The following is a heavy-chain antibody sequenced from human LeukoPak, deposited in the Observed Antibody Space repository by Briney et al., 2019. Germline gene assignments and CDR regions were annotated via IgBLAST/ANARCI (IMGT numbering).Heavy chain of an antibody. CDR2: IYYSGST. D-gene: IGHD3-22*01. Sequence: SETLSLTCTVSGGSISSYYWSWIRQPPGKGLEWIGYIYYSGSTYYNPSLKSRVTISVDTSKNQFSLKLSSVTAADTAVYYCARDRPANYYDSRSLRPHYFDYWGQGTLVTVSS. CDR1: GGSISSYY. J-gene: IGHJ4*02. V-gene: IGHV4-59*12. CDR3: ARDRPANYYDSRSLRPHYFDY.